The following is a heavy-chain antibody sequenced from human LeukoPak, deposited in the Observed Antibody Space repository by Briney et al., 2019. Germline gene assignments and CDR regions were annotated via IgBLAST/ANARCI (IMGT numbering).Heavy chain of an antibody. D-gene: IGHD3-10*01. CDR2: ISGSGGST. CDR3: AKGGGAGGYYDYGMDV. CDR1: GFTFSSYA. J-gene: IGHJ6*02. Sequence: GGSLRLSCAASGFTFSSYAMSWVRQAPGKGLEWVSAISGSGGSTYYADSVKGRFTISRDNSKNTPYLQMNSLRAEDTAVYYCAKGGGAGGYYDYGMDVWGQGTTVTVSS. V-gene: IGHV3-23*01.